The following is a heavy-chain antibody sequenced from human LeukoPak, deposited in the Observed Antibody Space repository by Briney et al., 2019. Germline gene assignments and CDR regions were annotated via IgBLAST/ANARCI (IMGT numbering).Heavy chain of an antibody. D-gene: IGHD3-10*01. CDR1: GGSISSYL. Sequence: PSETLSLTCTVSGGSISSYLWSWIRQPPGKGLEWIGYIYYTGSINYNPSLNSRVTISVDPSKSQFFLKLSSVTAADPAVYYCARSYNYGSGSYSGFAYWGQGTLVTVSS. V-gene: IGHV4-59*01. CDR3: ARSYNYGSGSYSGFAY. J-gene: IGHJ4*02. CDR2: IYYTGSI.